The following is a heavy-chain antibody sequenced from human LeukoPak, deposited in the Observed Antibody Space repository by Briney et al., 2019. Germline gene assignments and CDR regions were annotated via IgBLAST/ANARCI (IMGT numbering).Heavy chain of an antibody. V-gene: IGHV4-30-4*01. CDR2: INHSGST. CDR3: ARVQYDILAGYRRRKYFDL. J-gene: IGHJ2*01. Sequence: PSQTLSLTCTVSGGSISSGDYYWSWIRQPPGKGLEWIGEINHSGSTNYNPSLKSRVTISVDTSKNQFSLKLSSVTAADTAVYYRARVQYDILAGYRRRKYFDLWGRGTLVTVSS. D-gene: IGHD3-9*01. CDR1: GGSISSGDYY.